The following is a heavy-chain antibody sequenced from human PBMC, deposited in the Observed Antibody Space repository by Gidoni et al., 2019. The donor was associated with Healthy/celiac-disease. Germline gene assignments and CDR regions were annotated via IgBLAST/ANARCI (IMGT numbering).Heavy chain of an antibody. V-gene: IGHV3-33*08. J-gene: IGHJ4*02. D-gene: IGHD3-22*01. CDR3: ARDDDYYDSSGSRFDY. CDR2: IWYDGSNK. Sequence: QVQLVESGGGVVQPGRSRRLPCGAFGFTFSRFGMPWVRQAPGKGLEWVAVIWYDGSNKYYADSVKGRFTISRDNSKNTLYLQMNSLRAEDTAVYYCARDDDYYDSSGSRFDYWGQGTLVTVSS. CDR1: GFTFSRFG.